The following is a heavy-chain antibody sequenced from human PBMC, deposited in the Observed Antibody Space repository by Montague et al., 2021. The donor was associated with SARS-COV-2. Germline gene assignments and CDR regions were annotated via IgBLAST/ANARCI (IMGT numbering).Heavy chain of an antibody. CDR2: TFYRSEWNY. Sequence: CAISGDSVSRNDIAWNWFRQSPSRGHEWLGRTFYRSEWNYHYADSVKSRITIDPDTSKNQVSLQLRSVTPEDTAVYFCARVRYLGRGMDVWGQGTTVTVSS. CDR3: ARVRYLGRGMDV. J-gene: IGHJ6*02. V-gene: IGHV6-1*01. CDR1: GDSVSRNDIA. D-gene: IGHD7-27*01.